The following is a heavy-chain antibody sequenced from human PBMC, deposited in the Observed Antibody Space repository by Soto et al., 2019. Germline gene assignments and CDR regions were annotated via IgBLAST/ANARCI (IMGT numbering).Heavy chain of an antibody. J-gene: IGHJ6*03. Sequence: GGSLRLSCAASGFTFSNAWMSWVRQAPGKGLEWVGRIKSKTDGGTTDYAAPVKGRFTISRDDSKNTLDLQMNSLKTEDTAVYYCTTGLVDTAMAYYYYYMDVWGKGTTVTVSS. D-gene: IGHD5-18*01. V-gene: IGHV3-15*01. CDR2: IKSKTDGGTT. CDR3: TTGLVDTAMAYYYYYMDV. CDR1: GFTFSNAW.